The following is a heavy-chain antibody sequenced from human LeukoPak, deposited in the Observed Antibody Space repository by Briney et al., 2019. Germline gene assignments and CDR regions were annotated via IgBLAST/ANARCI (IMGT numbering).Heavy chain of an antibody. CDR2: ISGSGGST. J-gene: IGHJ4*02. CDR1: GFTFSSYG. CDR3: AKGKRAAVAANDY. D-gene: IGHD6-19*01. Sequence: GGSLRLSCAASGFTFSSYGMSWVRQAPGKGLEWVSAISGSGGSTYYADSVKGRFTISRDNSKNTLYLQMNSLRAEDTAVYYCAKGKRAAVAANDYWGQGTLVTVSS. V-gene: IGHV3-23*01.